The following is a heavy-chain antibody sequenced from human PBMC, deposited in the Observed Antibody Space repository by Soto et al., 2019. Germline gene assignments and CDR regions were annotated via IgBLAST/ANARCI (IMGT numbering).Heavy chain of an antibody. J-gene: IGHJ3*02. V-gene: IGHV1-2*02. CDR1: GYTFTGYY. CDR2: INPNSGGT. D-gene: IGHD5-18*01. CDR3: ARAAVGYSYPNAFDI. Sequence: ASVKVSCKASGYTFTGYYMHWVRQAPGQGLEWMGWINPNSGGTNYAQKFQGRVTMTRDTSISTAYMELSRLRSDDTAVYYCARAAVGYSYPNAFDIWGQGSMVTVSS.